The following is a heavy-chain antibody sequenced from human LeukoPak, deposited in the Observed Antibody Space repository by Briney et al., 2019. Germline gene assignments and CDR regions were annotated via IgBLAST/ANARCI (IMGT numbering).Heavy chain of an antibody. Sequence: GGFLRLSCAASGFTFSSYTMNWVRQAPGKGLEWVGHIKSNTDGGTTDYAGTVKGRFTISRDDSKNTLSLQMNSLKTEDTGVYYCTTDEWHWGQGTLVTVSS. CDR2: IKSNTDGGTT. CDR3: TTDEWH. CDR1: GFTFSSYT. D-gene: IGHD3-3*01. J-gene: IGHJ1*01. V-gene: IGHV3-15*01.